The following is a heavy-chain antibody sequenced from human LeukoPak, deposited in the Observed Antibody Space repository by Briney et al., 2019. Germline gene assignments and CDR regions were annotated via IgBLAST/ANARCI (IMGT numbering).Heavy chain of an antibody. CDR3: ARDGAPSDYGTGVVDWFDP. CDR2: ISYDGSNK. D-gene: IGHD4-17*01. Sequence: PGRSLRLSCAASGFTFSSYAMHWVRRAPGKGLEWVAVISYDGSNKYYADSVKGRFTISRDNSKNTLYLQMNSLRAEDTAVYYCARDGAPSDYGTGVVDWFDPWGQGTLVTVSS. CDR1: GFTFSSYA. V-gene: IGHV3-30*01. J-gene: IGHJ5*02.